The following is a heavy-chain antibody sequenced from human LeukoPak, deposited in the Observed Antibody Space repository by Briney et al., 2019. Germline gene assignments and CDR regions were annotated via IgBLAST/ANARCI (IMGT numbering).Heavy chain of an antibody. J-gene: IGHJ6*02. D-gene: IGHD3-22*01. CDR3: ARTCDSSGYFSYYYYYGMDV. Sequence: ASVKVSCKASGGTFSSYAISWVRQAPGQGLEWMGGIIPIFGTANYAQKFQGRVTITADESTSTAYMELSSLRSEDTAVYYCARTCDSSGYFSYYYYYGMDVWGQGTTVTVSS. CDR2: IIPIFGTA. CDR1: GGTFSSYA. V-gene: IGHV1-69*13.